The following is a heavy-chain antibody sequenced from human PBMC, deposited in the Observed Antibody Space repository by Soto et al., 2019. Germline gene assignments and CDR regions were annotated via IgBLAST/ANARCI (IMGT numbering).Heavy chain of an antibody. CDR1: GGSISSGGYY. J-gene: IGHJ6*03. CDR2: IYYSGST. Sequence: SETLSLTCTVSGGSISSGGYYWSWIRQHPGKGLEWIGYIYYSGSTYYNPSLKSRVTISVDTSKNQFSLKLSSVTAADTAVYYCVRGGGAAAGKFRVYYYYMDVWGKGTTVTVSS. V-gene: IGHV4-31*03. D-gene: IGHD6-13*01. CDR3: VRGGGAAAGKFRVYYYYMDV.